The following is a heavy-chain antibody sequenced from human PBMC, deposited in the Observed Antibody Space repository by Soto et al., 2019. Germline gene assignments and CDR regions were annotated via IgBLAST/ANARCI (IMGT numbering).Heavy chain of an antibody. D-gene: IGHD5-12*01. V-gene: IGHV3-23*01. J-gene: IGHJ6*02. CDR3: AKVRVDIVATTLGRYCYGMDV. CDR1: GFTFSSYA. Sequence: GGSLRLSCAASGFTFSSYAMSWVRQAPGKGLEWVSAISGSGGSTYYADSVKGRFTISRDNSKNTLYLQMNSLRAEDTAVYYCAKVRVDIVATTLGRYCYGMDVWGQGTTVTVSS. CDR2: ISGSGGST.